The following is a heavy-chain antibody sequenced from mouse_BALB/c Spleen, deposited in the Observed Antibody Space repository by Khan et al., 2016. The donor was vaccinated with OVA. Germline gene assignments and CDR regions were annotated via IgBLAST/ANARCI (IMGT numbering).Heavy chain of an antibody. CDR2: ISYSGSP. CDR3: ACIRCYYRYSFFDY. J-gene: IGHJ2*01. CDR1: AYSITSDYA. D-gene: IGHD2-14*01. V-gene: IGHV3-2*02. Sequence: EVELVESGPGLVKPSQSLSLTCTVTAYSITSDYAWTWIRQFPENKLEWMGYISYSGSPSYNPSLKSRISITRDTSKNQFFLQLISVTTEDTATYYCACIRCYYRYSFFDYWGQGTTLTVSS.